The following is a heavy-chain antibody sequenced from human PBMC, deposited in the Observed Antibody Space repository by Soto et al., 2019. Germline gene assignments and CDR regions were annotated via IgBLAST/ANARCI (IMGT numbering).Heavy chain of an antibody. Sequence: PGGSLRLSCAASGFTFDDHTLHWVRQAPGKGLEWVSLISWDGGSAYYADSVKGRFTISRDNIKDSLYLQMNSLRTDDTALYYCVKDGTVDGYVGAFDIWGQGTMVT. D-gene: IGHD5-18*01. CDR2: ISWDGGSA. CDR3: VKDGTVDGYVGAFDI. J-gene: IGHJ3*02. V-gene: IGHV3-43*01. CDR1: GFTFDDHT.